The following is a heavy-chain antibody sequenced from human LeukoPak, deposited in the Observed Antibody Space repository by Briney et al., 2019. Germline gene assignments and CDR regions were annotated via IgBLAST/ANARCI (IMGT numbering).Heavy chain of an antibody. V-gene: IGHV4-30-4*01. CDR1: GGSTSSGDYY. Sequence: SQTLSLTCTVSGGSTSSGDYYWSWIRQPPGKGLEWIGYIYYSRSTYYNPSLKSRVTISVDTSKNQFSLKLSSVTAADTAVYYCARSQYYGDFEGAFDIWGQGTMVTVSS. D-gene: IGHD4-17*01. CDR2: IYYSRST. J-gene: IGHJ3*02. CDR3: ARSQYYGDFEGAFDI.